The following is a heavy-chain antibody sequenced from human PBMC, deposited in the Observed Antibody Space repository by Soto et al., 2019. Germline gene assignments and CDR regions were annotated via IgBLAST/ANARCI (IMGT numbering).Heavy chain of an antibody. V-gene: IGHV3-13*01. D-gene: IGHD2-15*01. J-gene: IGHJ4*02. Sequence: GGSLRLSCAASGFTFSSYDMHWVRQATEKGLEWVSAIGTAGDTYYPGSVKGRFTISRENAKNSLYLQMNSLRAEDTAVYYCARGVLGYCSGGSCYPVRLFDYWGQGTLVTVSS. CDR3: ARGVLGYCSGGSCYPVRLFDY. CDR2: IGTAGDT. CDR1: GFTFSSYD.